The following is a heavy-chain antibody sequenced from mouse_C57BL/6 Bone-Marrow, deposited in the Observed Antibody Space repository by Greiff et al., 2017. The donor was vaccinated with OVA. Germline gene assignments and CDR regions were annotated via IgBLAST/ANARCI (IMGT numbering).Heavy chain of an antibody. J-gene: IGHJ4*01. CDR3: ATSTVVAPNAMDY. Sequence: VQLQQSVAELVRPGASVKLSCTASGFNIKNTYMHWVKQRPEQGLEWIGRIDPANGNTKYAPKFQGKATITADTSSHTAYLQLSSLTSEDTSIYYGATSTVVAPNAMDYWGQGTTVTVSS. V-gene: IGHV14-3*01. D-gene: IGHD1-1*01. CDR1: GFNIKNTY. CDR2: IDPANGNT.